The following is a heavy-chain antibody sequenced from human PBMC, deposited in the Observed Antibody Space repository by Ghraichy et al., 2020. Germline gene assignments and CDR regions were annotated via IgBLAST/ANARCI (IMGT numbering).Heavy chain of an antibody. Sequence: GESLNISCAASGFTFSSYSMNWVRQAPGKGLEWISYITGTSTTIYYADSVKGRFTISRNNAKNSLYLQMNSLTAEDTAMYYCVRRSGNYYEDFDYWGQGTLVTVSS. CDR3: VRRSGNYYEDFDY. CDR1: GFTFSSYS. D-gene: IGHD1-26*01. J-gene: IGHJ4*02. V-gene: IGHV3-48*01. CDR2: ITGTSTTI.